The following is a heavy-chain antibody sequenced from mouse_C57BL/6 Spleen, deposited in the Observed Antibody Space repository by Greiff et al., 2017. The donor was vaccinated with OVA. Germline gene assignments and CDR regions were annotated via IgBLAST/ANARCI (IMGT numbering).Heavy chain of an antibody. J-gene: IGHJ4*01. D-gene: IGHD2-3*01. CDR2: IDPETGGT. V-gene: IGHV1-15*01. CDR3: ARVYDGYFYAMDY. CDR1: GYTFTDYE. Sequence: QVQLQQSGAELVRPGASVTLSCKASGYTFTDYEMHWVKQTPVHGLEWIGAIDPETGGTAYNQKFKGKAILTADKSSSTAYMELRSLTSEDSAVYYCARVYDGYFYAMDYWGQGTSVTVSS.